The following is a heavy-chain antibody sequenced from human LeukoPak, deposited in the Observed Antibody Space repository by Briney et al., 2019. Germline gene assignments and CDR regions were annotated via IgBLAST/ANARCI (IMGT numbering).Heavy chain of an antibody. J-gene: IGHJ3*02. CDR2: IYTSGST. D-gene: IGHD3-22*01. V-gene: IGHV4-4*07. CDR3: ARDWGDYYDSSGLSPGGAFDI. Sequence: MTSETLSLTCTVSGGSISSYYWTWIRQPAGKGLEWIGRIYTSGSTNYNPSLKSRVTMSVDTSKNQFSLKLSSVTAADTAVYYCARDWGDYYDSSGLSPGGAFDIWGQGTMVTVSS. CDR1: GGSISSYY.